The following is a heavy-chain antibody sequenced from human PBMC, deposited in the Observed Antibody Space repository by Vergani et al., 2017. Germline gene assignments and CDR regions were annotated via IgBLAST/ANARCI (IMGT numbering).Heavy chain of an antibody. V-gene: IGHV3-23*01. CDR3: TKVSRGYTGYCFDY. J-gene: IGHJ4*02. CDR2: VSGSSATP. CDR1: GFSFPGYA. Sequence: EVQLLESGGGLVQPGGSLRLSCEASGFSFPGYAMSWVRQAPGKGLEWVSGVSGSSATPYYADSVKGRFIISRDNSKNTLHLQINSLRADDAGVYYCTKVSRGYTGYCFDYWGEGTLATVSS. D-gene: IGHD5-12*01.